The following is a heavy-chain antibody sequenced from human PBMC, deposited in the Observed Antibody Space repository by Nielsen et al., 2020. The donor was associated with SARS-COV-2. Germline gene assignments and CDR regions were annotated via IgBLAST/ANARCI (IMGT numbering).Heavy chain of an antibody. CDR3: ARAYHNYYYAMDV. Sequence: GGSLRLSCAASGFIFSDYNMNWVRQAPGKGLEWVSSISISSSSFYYTDSVRGRFTISRDNAKSSLYLQLTSLRAEDTAVYYCARAYHNYYYAMDVWGQGTTVTVSS. J-gene: IGHJ6*02. D-gene: IGHD1-14*01. V-gene: IGHV3-21*01. CDR1: GFIFSDYN. CDR2: ISISSSSF.